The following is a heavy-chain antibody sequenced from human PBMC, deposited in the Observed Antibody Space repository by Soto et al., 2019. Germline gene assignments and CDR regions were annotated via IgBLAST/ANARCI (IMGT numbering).Heavy chain of an antibody. CDR2: INSWSNYI. V-gene: IGHV3-21*02. D-gene: IGHD2-15*01. CDR3: AREGVSGGYDYYMDV. Sequence: EVQLVESGGGPVKPGGSLRLSCAASGFTFSTYAVNWVRQAPGKGLEWVSSINSWSNYIYYADSVKGRFTISRDNAKNSLYLQMDSLRAEDTAIYYCAREGVSGGYDYYMDVWGKGTTVTVSS. J-gene: IGHJ6*03. CDR1: GFTFSTYA.